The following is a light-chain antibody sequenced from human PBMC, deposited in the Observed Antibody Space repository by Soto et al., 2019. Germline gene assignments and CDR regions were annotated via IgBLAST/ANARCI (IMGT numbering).Light chain of an antibody. CDR3: QQYNSYSPIT. Sequence: DIQMTQSPSTLSASAGDRVTITCRASQSISTWLAWYQQKPGTAPKLLIYHASTLESGVPSRFSGSGSGTEFTLTISSLQPDDFATYYCQQYNSYSPITFGQGTRLEIK. CDR1: QSISTW. CDR2: HAS. J-gene: IGKJ5*01. V-gene: IGKV1-5*01.